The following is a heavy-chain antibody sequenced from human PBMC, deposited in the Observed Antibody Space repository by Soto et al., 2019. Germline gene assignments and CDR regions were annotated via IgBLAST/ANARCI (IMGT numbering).Heavy chain of an antibody. V-gene: IGHV4-59*12. J-gene: IGHJ5*02. Sequence: QVQLQESGPGLVKPSETLSLTCTVSGGSISSYYWNWIRQPPGKGLEWIGNMNYSGRTNYNPSLKRRVTISVDTARNQFSLKVDSVTAADTAMYYCDRRGERGWFGLWGQGTLVTVSS. CDR1: GGSISSYY. D-gene: IGHD3-16*01. CDR2: MNYSGRT. CDR3: DRRGERGWFGL.